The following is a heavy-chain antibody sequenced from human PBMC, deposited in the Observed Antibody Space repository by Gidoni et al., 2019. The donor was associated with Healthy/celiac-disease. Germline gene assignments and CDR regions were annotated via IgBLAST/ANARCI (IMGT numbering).Heavy chain of an antibody. J-gene: IGHJ3*02. CDR3: ARDYYDSSGYFYAFDI. D-gene: IGHD3-22*01. CDR2: IYYSGST. V-gene: IGHV4-59*01. Sequence: QVQLQESGPGLVKPSETLSLTCTVSGGFISSYYWSWIRQPPGKGLEWIGYIYYSGSTNYNPSLKSRVTISVDTSKNQFSLKLSSVTAADTAVYYCARDYYDSSGYFYAFDIWGQGTMVTVSS. CDR1: GGFISSYY.